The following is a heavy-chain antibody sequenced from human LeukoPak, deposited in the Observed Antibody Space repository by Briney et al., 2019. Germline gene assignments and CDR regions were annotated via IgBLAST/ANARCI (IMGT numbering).Heavy chain of an antibody. CDR2: IYYSGST. CDR1: GGSISSSGNY. CDR3: ARSHSSGWVDY. J-gene: IGHJ4*02. D-gene: IGHD6-25*01. Sequence: SETLSLTCTVSGGSISSSGNYWRWIRQPPGTGLEWIGAIYYSGSTYYNPSLKSRVTISADTSKNQFSLNLTSVTAADTAVYYCARSHSSGWVDYWGQGTLVTVSS. V-gene: IGHV4-39*01.